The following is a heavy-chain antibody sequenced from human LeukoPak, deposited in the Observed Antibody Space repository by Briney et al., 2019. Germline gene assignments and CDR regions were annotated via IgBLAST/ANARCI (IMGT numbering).Heavy chain of an antibody. D-gene: IGHD1-26*01. V-gene: IGHV3-23*01. Sequence: GGSLRLSCAASGFTFSSYAMSWVRQAPGKGLEWVSAISGSGGSTYYADSVKGRFTISRDNSKNTLYLQMNSLRAEDTAVYYCARDSGSYYNYFDYRGQGTLVTVSS. CDR2: ISGSGGST. CDR3: ARDSGSYYNYFDY. CDR1: GFTFSSYA. J-gene: IGHJ4*02.